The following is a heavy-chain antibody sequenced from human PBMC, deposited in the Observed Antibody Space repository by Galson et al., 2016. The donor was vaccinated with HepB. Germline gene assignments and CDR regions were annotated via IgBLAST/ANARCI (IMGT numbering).Heavy chain of an antibody. CDR1: GFTFSNAW. Sequence: SLRLSCAASGFTFSNAWMSWVRQAPGKGLEWVGRIKRKTDGGTTDYAAPVEGRFTISRDDSKNTPYLQMNSLKTEDTAVYYCTTRWFDPWGQGTLVTVSS. CDR3: TTRWFDP. CDR2: IKRKTDGGTT. J-gene: IGHJ5*02. V-gene: IGHV3-15*01.